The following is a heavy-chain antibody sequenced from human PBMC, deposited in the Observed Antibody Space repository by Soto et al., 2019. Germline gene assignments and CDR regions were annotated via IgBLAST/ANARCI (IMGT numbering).Heavy chain of an antibody. Sequence: EVQLLESGGGLVQPGRSLRLSCAASGFTFSNYGMKWVRQAPGKELEWVSGIDGIGSSTYYADSVKGRFTISRDNSKNTLFLQMNSLRAEDTALYYCAGGLDYWGQGTLVTVSS. V-gene: IGHV3-23*01. CDR1: GFTFSNYG. D-gene: IGHD2-15*01. J-gene: IGHJ4*02. CDR2: IDGIGSST. CDR3: AGGLDY.